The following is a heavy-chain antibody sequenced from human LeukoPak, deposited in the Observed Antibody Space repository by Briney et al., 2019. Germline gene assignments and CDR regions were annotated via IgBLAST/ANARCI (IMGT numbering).Heavy chain of an antibody. D-gene: IGHD6-13*01. V-gene: IGHV4-34*01. J-gene: IGHJ4*02. CDR3: ARLEDPGGAAGLDD. Sequence: TSETLSLTCAVYGGSFSGYHWSWIRQPPGKGLEWIGEINHSESTNYNPSLKSRVTISVDTSKNQFSLKLSSVTAADTAVYYCARLEDPGGAAGLDDWGQGTLVTVSS. CDR1: GGSFSGYH. CDR2: INHSEST.